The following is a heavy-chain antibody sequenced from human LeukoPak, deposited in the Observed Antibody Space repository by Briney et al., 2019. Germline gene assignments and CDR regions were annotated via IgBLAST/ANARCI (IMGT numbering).Heavy chain of an antibody. CDR1: GGSISSSSYY. Sequence: SETLSLTCTVSGGSISSSSYYWGWIRQPPGKGLEWIGYIYYSGSTYYNPSLKSRVTISVDTSKNQFSLKLSSVTAADTAVYYCARDPGTALGKWGQGTLVTVSS. J-gene: IGHJ4*02. D-gene: IGHD1-1*01. CDR2: IYYSGST. V-gene: IGHV4-30-4*08. CDR3: ARDPGTALGK.